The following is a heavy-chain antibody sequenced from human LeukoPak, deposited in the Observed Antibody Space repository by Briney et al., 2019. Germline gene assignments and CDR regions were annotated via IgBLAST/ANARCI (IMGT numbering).Heavy chain of an antibody. V-gene: IGHV3-23*01. CDR1: GFTFSNYA. Sequence: GGSLRLSCAPSGFTFSNYAMSCVRQTPGEGLEWVSALRSRGGSTYYADSVKGRIPISRKNSKNTLYLQMNSLRPGDTPIYYFAKTENCRDGRFDSQHLNFDFWGQGTMVTVSP. CDR2: LRSRGGST. D-gene: IGHD2-15*01. CDR3: AKTENCRDGRFDSQHLNFDF. J-gene: IGHJ4*02.